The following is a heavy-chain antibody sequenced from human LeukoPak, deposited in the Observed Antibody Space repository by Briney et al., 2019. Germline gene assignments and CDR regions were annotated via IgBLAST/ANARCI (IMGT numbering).Heavy chain of an antibody. J-gene: IGHJ4*02. CDR1: GYRFTTYW. CDR3: ARRKEPNDYVWGSYQNEFDY. V-gene: IGHV5-51*01. CDR2: IYPGDSDP. Sequence: GESLKISCKGSGYRFTTYWIGWVRQMPGKGLEWMGIIYPGDSDPRYSPSFQGQVTISADESITTAYLQWSSLKASDTAMYYCARRKEPNDYVWGSYQNEFDYWGQGTLVTVSS. D-gene: IGHD3-16*02.